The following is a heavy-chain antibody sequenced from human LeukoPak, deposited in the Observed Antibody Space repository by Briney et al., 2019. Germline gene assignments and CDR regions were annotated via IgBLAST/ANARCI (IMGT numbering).Heavy chain of an antibody. D-gene: IGHD3-22*01. CDR2: ISYDGSNK. CDR3: GRVDPPWVYYDGGPFDY. Sequence: PGGSLRLSCAASGFTFSSYAMHWVRQAPGKGLEWVAVISYDGSNKYYADSVKGRFTISRDNSKNTLYLQMNSLRAEDTALYYCGRVDPPWVYYDGGPFDYWGRGTLVTVSS. J-gene: IGHJ4*02. V-gene: IGHV3-30-3*01. CDR1: GFTFSSYA.